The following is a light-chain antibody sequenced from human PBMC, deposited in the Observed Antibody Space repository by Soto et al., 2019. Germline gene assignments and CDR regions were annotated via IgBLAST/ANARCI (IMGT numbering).Light chain of an antibody. Sequence: QSALTQPRSVSGSPGQSVTISCTGTRSDIGIYDYVSWYQHHPNTAPKLIIYDVGERPSGVPDRFSGSKSGNPASLLISGLQAEDEADYFCCSYAGTYSYVFGSGTKLTVL. CDR3: CSYAGTYSYV. CDR2: DVG. V-gene: IGLV2-11*01. J-gene: IGLJ1*01. CDR1: RSDIGIYDY.